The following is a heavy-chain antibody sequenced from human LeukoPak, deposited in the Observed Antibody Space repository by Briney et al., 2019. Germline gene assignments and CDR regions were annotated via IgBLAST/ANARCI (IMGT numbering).Heavy chain of an antibody. J-gene: IGHJ4*02. V-gene: IGHV3-30*04. CDR1: GFTFSTYA. CDR2: ISYDGSNK. D-gene: IGHD6-13*01. Sequence: GGSLRLSCAPSGFTFSTYAMIWVRQAPGKGLEWVAVISYDGSNKYYADSVKGRFTISRDNSKNTLYLQMNSLRAEDTAVYYCARDVGSSCFDYWGQGTLVTVSS. CDR3: ARDVGSSCFDY.